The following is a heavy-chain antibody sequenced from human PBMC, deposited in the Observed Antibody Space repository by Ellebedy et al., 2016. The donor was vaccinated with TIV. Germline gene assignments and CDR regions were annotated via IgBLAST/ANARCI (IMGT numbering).Heavy chain of an antibody. D-gene: IGHD5-18*01. CDR1: GGTFSSYS. V-gene: IGHV1-69*02. CDR3: AKGRGYSYDVCDI. J-gene: IGHJ3*02. Sequence: AASVKVSCKASGGTFSSYSVSWVRQAPGQGLEWMGRITPILAIANYAQNFQGRVTVTRDTSTSTVYMQLSSLRSEDTAVYYCAKGRGYSYDVCDIWGQGTMVTVSS. CDR2: ITPILAIA.